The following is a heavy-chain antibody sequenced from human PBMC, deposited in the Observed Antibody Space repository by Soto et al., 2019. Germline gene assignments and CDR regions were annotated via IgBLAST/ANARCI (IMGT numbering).Heavy chain of an antibody. V-gene: IGHV4-59*01. J-gene: IGHJ4*02. CDR2: MFHGGTT. D-gene: IGHD3-16*01. Sequence: KPSETLSLTCTVSGSITGYYWSWIRQPPGKRLEWIGYMFHGGTTKYNPSLKSRVTLSLDTSKNQFSLSLTSVTAADTALYYCARERKGFGYIEYWGQGALVTVSS. CDR1: GSITGYY. CDR3: ARERKGFGYIEY.